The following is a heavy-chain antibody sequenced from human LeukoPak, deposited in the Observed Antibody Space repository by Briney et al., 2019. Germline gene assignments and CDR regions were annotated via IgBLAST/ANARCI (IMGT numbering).Heavy chain of an antibody. CDR3: ATSPGDSSSWYQDLFDY. V-gene: IGHV1-2*02. CDR2: INPNSGGT. D-gene: IGHD6-13*01. CDR1: GYTFTGYY. J-gene: IGHJ4*02. Sequence: AASVKVSCKASGYTFTGYYMHWVRQAPGQGLEWMGWINPNSGGTNYAQKFQGRVTMTRDTSISTAYMELRRLRSDDTAVYYCATSPGDSSSWYQDLFDYWGQGTLVTVSS.